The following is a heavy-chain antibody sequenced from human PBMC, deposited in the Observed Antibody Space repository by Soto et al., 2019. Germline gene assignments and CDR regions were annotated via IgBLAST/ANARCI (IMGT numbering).Heavy chain of an antibody. CDR2: ISYDGRNK. CDR3: AKDWRWEQQIYGMNV. J-gene: IGHJ6*02. Sequence: ESGGGEVQPGTSLRLSCVASDFSFRNYGMHWVRQAPGKGLEWVADISYDGRNKYYAESVKGRFTISRDNSKNTLYLQMNSLRTEDTAVYYCAKDWRWEQQIYGMNVWGQGTTVTVSS. D-gene: IGHD1-26*01. CDR1: DFSFRNYG. V-gene: IGHV3-30*18.